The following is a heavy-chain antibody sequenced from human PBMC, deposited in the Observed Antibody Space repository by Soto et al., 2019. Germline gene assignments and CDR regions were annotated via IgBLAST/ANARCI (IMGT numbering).Heavy chain of an antibody. CDR2: IKSKTDGGTT. Sequence: GGSLRLSCSASGFTFINAWMSWFRQAPGKGLEWVGRIKSKTDGGTTDYAAPVKGRFTISRGDSKNTLYLQMNSLKTEDTAVYYCTTDLWFGVPDAFDIWGQGTMVTVSS. CDR1: GFTFINAW. CDR3: TTDLWFGVPDAFDI. V-gene: IGHV3-15*01. J-gene: IGHJ3*02. D-gene: IGHD3-10*01.